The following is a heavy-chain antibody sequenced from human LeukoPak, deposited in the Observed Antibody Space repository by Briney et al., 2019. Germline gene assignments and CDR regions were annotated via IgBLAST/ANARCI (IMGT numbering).Heavy chain of an antibody. CDR1: GFTFSSYE. CDR2: ISSSGSTI. J-gene: IGHJ4*02. Sequence: PGGSLRLSCAASGFTFSSYEMNWVRKAPGKGLEWVSYISSSGSTIYYADSVKGRCTISRDNAKNSLYLQMNSLRAEDTAVYYCARGARRYCSSTSCRPPFDYWGQGTLVTVSS. V-gene: IGHV3-48*03. D-gene: IGHD2-2*01. CDR3: ARGARRYCSSTSCRPPFDY.